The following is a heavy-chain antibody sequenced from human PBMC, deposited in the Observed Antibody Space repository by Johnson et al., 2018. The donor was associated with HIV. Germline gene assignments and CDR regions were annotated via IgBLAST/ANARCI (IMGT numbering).Heavy chain of an antibody. D-gene: IGHD3-16*01. CDR3: ASSLGNAFDI. CDR1: GFTFSDYC. CDR2: ISTSGDTT. V-gene: IGHV3-11*04. J-gene: IGHJ3*02. Sequence: QVQLVESGGGLVKPGGSLRLSCAASGFTFSDYCMSWIRQAPGKGLEWVSYISTSGDTTYYADSVKGRFTISRDNSKNTLYLQMNSLRAEDTAVYYCASSLGNAFDIWGQGTMVTVSS.